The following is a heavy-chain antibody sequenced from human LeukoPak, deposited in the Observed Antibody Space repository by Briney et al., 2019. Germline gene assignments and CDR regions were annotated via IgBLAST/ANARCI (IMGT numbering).Heavy chain of an antibody. CDR2: IYSDGST. D-gene: IGHD6-13*01. Sequence: GSLRLSCAVSGFTVSSNYMSWVRLAPGKGLEWVSVIYSDGSTYYADSVKGRFTISRDNSENTLYLQMNSLRAEDTAVYYCARDLAAAGYFDYWGQGILVTVSS. J-gene: IGHJ4*02. CDR3: ARDLAAAGYFDY. V-gene: IGHV3-53*01. CDR1: GFTVSSNY.